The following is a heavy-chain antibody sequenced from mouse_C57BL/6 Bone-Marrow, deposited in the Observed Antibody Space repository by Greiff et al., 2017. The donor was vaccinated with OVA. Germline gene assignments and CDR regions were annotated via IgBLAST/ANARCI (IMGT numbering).Heavy chain of an antibody. D-gene: IGHD2-5*01. CDR2: IYPSDSET. CDR3: ARQGSNYENFDY. Sequence: QVQLQQPGAELVRPGSSVKLSCKASGYTFTSYWMDWVKQRPGQGLEWIGNIYPSDSETHYNQKFKDKATLTVDKSSSTAYMQLSSLTSEDSAVYYCARQGSNYENFDYWGQGTTLTVSS. J-gene: IGHJ2*01. CDR1: GYTFTSYW. V-gene: IGHV1-61*01.